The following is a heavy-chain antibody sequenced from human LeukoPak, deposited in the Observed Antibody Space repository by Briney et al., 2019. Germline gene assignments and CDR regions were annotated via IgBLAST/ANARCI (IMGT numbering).Heavy chain of an antibody. CDR3: TTAEKPVAGTWDY. D-gene: IGHD6-19*01. V-gene: IGHV3-21*03. CDR1: GFTFSSYN. J-gene: IGHJ4*02. CDR2: ISSGSNYI. Sequence: GGSLRLSCAASGFTFSSYNMNWVRQAPGKGLEWVSSISSGSNYIHYADSVKGRFTISRDHAKNSLYLQMNSLKTEDTAVYHCTTAEKPVAGTWDYWGQGTLVTVSS.